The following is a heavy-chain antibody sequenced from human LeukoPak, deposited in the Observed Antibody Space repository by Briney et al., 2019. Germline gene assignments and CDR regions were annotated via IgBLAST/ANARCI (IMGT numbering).Heavy chain of an antibody. CDR2: ISSVGSSK. CDR3: AREPSSSASSSFDY. V-gene: IGHV3-48*03. CDR1: RFTFSTYE. J-gene: IGHJ4*02. D-gene: IGHD6-6*01. Sequence: GGSLRLSCAASRFTFSTYEMNWVRQAPGKGLEWVSYISSVGSSKYYADSVKGRFTVSRDNAKNSLYLQMNSLRVEDTAVYYCAREPSSSASSSFDYWGQGTLVTVSS.